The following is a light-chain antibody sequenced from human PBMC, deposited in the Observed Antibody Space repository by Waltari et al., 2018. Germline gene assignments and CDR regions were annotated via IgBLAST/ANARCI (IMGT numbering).Light chain of an antibody. CDR1: QCVSSY. V-gene: IGKV3-11*01. CDR2: GVS. CDR3: QQRSAWPLT. J-gene: IGKJ4*01. Sequence: EIVLTQSPATLSLSPGERATLSCRASQCVSSYLAWYQQKPGLTPRLLIYGVSNSATGITARFSGSASRTDFTITITSIEPEDFADYYCQQRSAWPLTFGGGTKVEIK.